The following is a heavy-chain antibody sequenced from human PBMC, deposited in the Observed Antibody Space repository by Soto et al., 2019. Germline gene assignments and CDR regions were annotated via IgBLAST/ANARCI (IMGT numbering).Heavy chain of an antibody. Sequence: SETLSLTCTVSGGSISSSIYYWGWIRHPPGKGLEWIGSIYYSGSTYYNPSLKSRVTISVDTSKNQFSLKLSSVTAADTAVYYCAVPPGDYYDSSGSLDYWGQGTLVTVSS. V-gene: IGHV4-39*01. CDR1: GGSISSSIYY. CDR2: IYYSGST. D-gene: IGHD3-22*01. CDR3: AVPPGDYYDSSGSLDY. J-gene: IGHJ4*02.